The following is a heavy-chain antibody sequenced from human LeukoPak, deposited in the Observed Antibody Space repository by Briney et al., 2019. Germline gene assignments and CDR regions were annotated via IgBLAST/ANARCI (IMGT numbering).Heavy chain of an antibody. CDR3: AIDIVVVVAATVRFDY. D-gene: IGHD2-15*01. CDR1: GFTFSSYA. J-gene: IGHJ4*02. Sequence: GGSLGLSCAASGFTFSSYAMSWVRQAPGKGLEWVSAISGSGGSTYYADSVKGRFTISRDNSKNTLYLQMNSLRAEDTAVYYCAIDIVVVVAATVRFDYWGQGTLVTVSS. CDR2: ISGSGGST. V-gene: IGHV3-23*01.